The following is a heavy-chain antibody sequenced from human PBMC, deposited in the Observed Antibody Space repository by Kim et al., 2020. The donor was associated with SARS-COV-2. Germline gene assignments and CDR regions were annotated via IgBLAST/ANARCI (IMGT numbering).Heavy chain of an antibody. J-gene: IGHJ6*02. Sequence: TGRFTISRDNSKNTLSLQMNSLRAEDTAVYYCAKDLWVQSRSAYYYGMDVWGQGTTVTVSS. D-gene: IGHD5-18*01. V-gene: IGHV3-23*01. CDR3: AKDLWVQSRSAYYYGMDV.